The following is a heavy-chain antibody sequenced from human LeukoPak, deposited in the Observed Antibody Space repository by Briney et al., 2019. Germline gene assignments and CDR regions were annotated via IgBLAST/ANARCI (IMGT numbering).Heavy chain of an antibody. CDR1: GYTFTSFH. CDR2: MSPDSDDT. CDR3: ATVWRFGELIF. J-gene: IGHJ4*02. Sequence: ASVGVSCKASGYTFTSFHINWMRQAPGQGLEWLGWMSPDSDDTDYAQKFQGRVTMTRDTSINTAYMELNNLRSEDTAVYYCATVWRFGELIFWGQGTLVTVSS. D-gene: IGHD3-10*01. V-gene: IGHV1-8*01.